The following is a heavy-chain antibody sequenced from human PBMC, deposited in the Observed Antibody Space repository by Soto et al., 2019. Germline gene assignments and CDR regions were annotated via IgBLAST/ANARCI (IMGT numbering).Heavy chain of an antibody. Sequence: GESLKISCAASGFTFSSYGMHWVRQAPGKGLEWVAVIWYDGSTKNYADSVKGRFTISRDNSKNTLSLQMDSLRAEDTAVYYCARELKQQAVGDYYYGLDVWGQGTTVTVSS. CDR3: ARELKQQAVGDYYYGLDV. J-gene: IGHJ6*02. D-gene: IGHD6-13*01. CDR2: IWYDGSTK. CDR1: GFTFSSYG. V-gene: IGHV3-33*01.